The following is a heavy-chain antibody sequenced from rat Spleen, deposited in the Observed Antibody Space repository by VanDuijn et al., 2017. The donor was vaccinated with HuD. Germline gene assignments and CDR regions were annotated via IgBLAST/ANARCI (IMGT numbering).Heavy chain of an antibody. D-gene: IGHD3-1*01. V-gene: IGHV5-27*01. Sequence: EVQLVESGGGLVQPGRSLKLSCAASGFTFSNYYMAWVRQAPTKGLEWVAYISTSGGSTYYRDSVKGRFTISRDNAKSTLYLQMNSLRSEDTATYYCTRARAGPLDYWGQGVMVTVSS. CDR1: GFTFSNYY. J-gene: IGHJ2*01. CDR3: TRARAGPLDY. CDR2: ISTSGGST.